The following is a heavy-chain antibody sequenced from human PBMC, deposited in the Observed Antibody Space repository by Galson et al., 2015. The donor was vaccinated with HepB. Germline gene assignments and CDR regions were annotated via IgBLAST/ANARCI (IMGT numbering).Heavy chain of an antibody. CDR2: TSAYSGNT. CDR3: ARDGDDIWFGERLFDY. CDR1: GYTFTSYG. V-gene: IGHV1-18*04. Sequence: SVKVSCKASGYTFTSYGISWVRQAPGQGLEWMGWTSAYSGNTNFAQRLQGRVTTTTDTSTSTAYMELRSLRSDDTAVYYCARDGDDIWFGERLFDYWGQGTLVTVSS. D-gene: IGHD3-10*01. J-gene: IGHJ4*02.